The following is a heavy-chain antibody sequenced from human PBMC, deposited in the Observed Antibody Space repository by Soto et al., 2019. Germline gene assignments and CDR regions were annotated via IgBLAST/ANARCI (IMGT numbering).Heavy chain of an antibody. CDR3: ARDYYDSSGSPWWFDP. D-gene: IGHD3-22*01. J-gene: IGHJ5*02. CDR1: GYTFTSYG. V-gene: IGHV1-18*01. CDR2: ISAYNGKT. Sequence: GASVKVSCKASGYTFTSYGISWVRQAPGQGLEWMGWISAYNGKTNNAQKFQGRVTMTTDTSTRTAYMELRSLRSDDTAVYYCARDYYDSSGSPWWFDPWGPGALVTVSS.